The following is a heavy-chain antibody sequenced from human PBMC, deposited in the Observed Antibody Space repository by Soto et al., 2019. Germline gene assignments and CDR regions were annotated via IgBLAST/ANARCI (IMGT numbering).Heavy chain of an antibody. CDR2: IYHYGNP. J-gene: IGHJ4*02. Sequence: QLQLQESGSGLVKPSQTLSLTCAVSGGSIDDYSWSWIRQPPGKGLEWIGYIYHYGNPHYNASLRSRVTLSVDRSKNQFSLHLRSVTAADTAVYYCARVVGYGRLDYWGRGSLVTVSS. D-gene: IGHD1-1*01. V-gene: IGHV4-30-2*01. CDR3: ARVVGYGRLDY. CDR1: GGSIDDYS.